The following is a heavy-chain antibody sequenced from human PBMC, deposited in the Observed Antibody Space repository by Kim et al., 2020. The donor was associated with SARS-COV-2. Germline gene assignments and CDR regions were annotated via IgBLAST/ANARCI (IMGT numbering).Heavy chain of an antibody. J-gene: IGHJ4*02. Sequence: ASVKVSCKASGYTFTSFGISWVRQAPGQGLEWMGWISAYNGNTNYAQKLQGRVTMTTDTSTSTAYMELRSLRSDDTAVYYCATAVDLYSYGRLYYFDYWGQGTLVTVSS. CDR2: ISAYNGNT. CDR1: GYTFTSFG. CDR3: ATAVDLYSYGRLYYFDY. V-gene: IGHV1-18*04. D-gene: IGHD5-18*01.